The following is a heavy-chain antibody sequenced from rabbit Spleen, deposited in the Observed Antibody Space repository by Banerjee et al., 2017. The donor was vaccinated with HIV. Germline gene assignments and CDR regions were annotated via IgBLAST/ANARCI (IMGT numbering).Heavy chain of an antibody. D-gene: IGHD8-1*01. CDR1: GFSFSSSYY. CDR3: ARDTGSSFSSNGMDL. V-gene: IGHV1S40*01. Sequence: QSLEESGGDLVTPEGSLTLTCTASGFSFSSSYYMCWVSQAPGKGLESIACIYADSSGSTYYASWAKGRFSISKTSSTTVTLQMPSLTVADTATYFCARDTGSSFSSNGMDLWDQGTLVTFS. CDR2: IYADSSGST. J-gene: IGHJ6*01.